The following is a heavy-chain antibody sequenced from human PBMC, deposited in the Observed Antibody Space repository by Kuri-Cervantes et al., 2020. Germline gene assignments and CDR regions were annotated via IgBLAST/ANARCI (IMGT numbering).Heavy chain of an antibody. V-gene: IGHV3-23*01. J-gene: IGHJ2*01. CDR3: AKSLSLRLTISYRYFDL. CDR1: GFTFSSYA. CDR2: ISGSGGST. D-gene: IGHD4-17*01. Sequence: GGSLRLSCAASGFTFSSYAMSWVRQAPGKGLEWVSAISGSGGSTYYADSVKGRFTISRDNSKNTLYLQMNSLRAEDTAVYYCAKSLSLRLTISYRYFDLWGRGTLVTVSS.